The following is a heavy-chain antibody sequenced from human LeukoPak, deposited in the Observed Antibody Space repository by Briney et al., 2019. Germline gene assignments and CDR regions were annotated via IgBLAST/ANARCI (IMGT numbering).Heavy chain of an antibody. D-gene: IGHD4-23*01. CDR1: GYTFISYG. CDR3: ARVRWGYYYYGMDV. Sequence: GASVKVSCKASGYTFISYGISWVRQAPGQGLEWMGWISAYNGNTNYAQKLQGRVTMTTDTSTSTAYMELRSLRSDDTAVYYCARVRWGYYYYGMDVWGQGTTVTVSS. V-gene: IGHV1-18*01. CDR2: ISAYNGNT. J-gene: IGHJ6*02.